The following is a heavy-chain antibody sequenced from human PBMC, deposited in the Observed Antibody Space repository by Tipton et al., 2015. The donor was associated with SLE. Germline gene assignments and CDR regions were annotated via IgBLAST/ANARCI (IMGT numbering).Heavy chain of an antibody. Sequence: TLSLTCTVSGGSIIRGSYYWSWIRQPAGKGLEWIGRIYTSGSTNYNPSLKSRVTISVDTSKNQFSLRLSSVTAADTAVYYCARSSSGYYVDYWGQGTLVTVSS. CDR2: IYTSGST. V-gene: IGHV4-61*02. J-gene: IGHJ4*02. CDR3: ARSSSGYYVDY. CDR1: GGSIIRGSYY. D-gene: IGHD3-22*01.